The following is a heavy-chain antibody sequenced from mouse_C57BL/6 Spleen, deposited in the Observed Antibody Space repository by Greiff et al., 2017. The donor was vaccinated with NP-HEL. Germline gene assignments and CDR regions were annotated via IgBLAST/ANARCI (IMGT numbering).Heavy chain of an antibody. CDR1: GFTFSSYA. CDR3: TRDRYYGSSYGGAMDY. V-gene: IGHV5-9-1*02. Sequence: EVKVVESGEGLVKPGGSLKLSCAASGFTFSSYAMSWVRQTPEKRLEWVAYISSGGDYIYYADTVKGRFTISRDNARNTLYLQMSSLKSEDTAMYYCTRDRYYGSSYGGAMDYWGQGTSVTVSS. CDR2: ISSGGDYI. J-gene: IGHJ4*01. D-gene: IGHD1-1*01.